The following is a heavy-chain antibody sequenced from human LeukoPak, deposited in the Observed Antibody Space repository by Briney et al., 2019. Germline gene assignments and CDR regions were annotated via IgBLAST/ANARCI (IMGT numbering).Heavy chain of an antibody. Sequence: PSETLSLTCTVPGGSFNTYYWSWIRQSPGKGLEWMGYIYHTGNTNYNPSLKSRVTISIDTSQNQFSLNLTSVTAADTAVYYCARLAIAARLAPFDIWGQGTMVTVSS. D-gene: IGHD6-6*01. CDR3: ARLAIAARLAPFDI. J-gene: IGHJ3*02. V-gene: IGHV4-59*08. CDR2: IYHTGNT. CDR1: GGSFNTYY.